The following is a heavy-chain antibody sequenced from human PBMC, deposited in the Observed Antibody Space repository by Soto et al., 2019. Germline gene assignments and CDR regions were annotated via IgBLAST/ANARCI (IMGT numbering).Heavy chain of an antibody. CDR2: INPNGGST. D-gene: IGHD6-19*01. Sequence: QVQVVQSGAEVKKPGASVKVSCKTSGYTFINYHVHWVRQAPGQGLEWMGAINPNGGSTTYAQHLQGRITMTSDASTSTVYMDLRSLRSDDTAVSSCALPKNTLGWYNFWGQGSLFTVS. J-gene: IGHJ4*02. CDR1: GYTFINYH. CDR3: ALPKNTLGWYNF. V-gene: IGHV1-46*01.